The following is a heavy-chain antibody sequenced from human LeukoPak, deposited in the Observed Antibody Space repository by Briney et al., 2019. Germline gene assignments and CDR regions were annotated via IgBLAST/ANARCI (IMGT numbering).Heavy chain of an antibody. CDR1: GGSISSYY. Sequence: SETLSLTCTVSGGSISSYYWKWIRQPAGEGLEWIWHNYTSGITTYNSSLKSPDTMSVDTSKNQFSAKLNSVIAADTAIYYCARGVYLGNGYYFDYWGQGTLVTVSS. CDR2: NYTSGIT. D-gene: IGHD2-8*01. CDR3: ARGVYLGNGYYFDY. J-gene: IGHJ4*02. V-gene: IGHV4-4*07.